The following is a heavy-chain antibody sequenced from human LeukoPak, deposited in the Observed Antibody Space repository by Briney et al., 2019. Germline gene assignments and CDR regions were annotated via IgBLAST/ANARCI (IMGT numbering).Heavy chain of an antibody. Sequence: PGGSLRLSCAASGFTFSSYAMSWVRQAPGKGLEWVSAISGSGGSTYYADSVKGRFTISRDNSKNTLYLQMNSLRAEDTAVYYCARLRYYYDSSGYPAPDYWGQGTLVTVSS. D-gene: IGHD3-22*01. CDR3: ARLRYYYDSSGYPAPDY. V-gene: IGHV3-23*01. CDR2: ISGSGGST. J-gene: IGHJ4*02. CDR1: GFTFSSYA.